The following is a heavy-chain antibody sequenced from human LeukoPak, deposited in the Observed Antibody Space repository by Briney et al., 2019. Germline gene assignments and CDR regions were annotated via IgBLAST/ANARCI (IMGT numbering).Heavy chain of an antibody. CDR3: ARDRGSSWYGPIDY. J-gene: IGHJ4*02. Sequence: PGRSLRLSCAASGFSFSSYGMHWVRQAPGKGLEWGAVIWSDGSKKYCADSVKGRFTISRDNSKNTLYLQMNSLRAEDTAVYYCARDRGSSWYGPIDYWGQGTVVTVSS. CDR1: GFSFSSYG. CDR2: IWSDGSKK. D-gene: IGHD6-13*01. V-gene: IGHV3-33*01.